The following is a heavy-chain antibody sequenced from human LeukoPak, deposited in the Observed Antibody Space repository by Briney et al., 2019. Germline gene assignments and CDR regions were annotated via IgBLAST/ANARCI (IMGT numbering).Heavy chain of an antibody. CDR2: IYYSGST. CDR1: GGSISSYY. D-gene: IGHD6-19*01. Sequence: SETLSLTCTVSGGSISSYYWGWIRQPPGKGLEWIGSIYYSGSTYYNPSLKSRVTISVDTSKNQFSLKLSSVTAADTAVYYCASPSSGWQSDPFDYWGQGTLVTVSS. J-gene: IGHJ4*02. CDR3: ASPSSGWQSDPFDY. V-gene: IGHV4-39*01.